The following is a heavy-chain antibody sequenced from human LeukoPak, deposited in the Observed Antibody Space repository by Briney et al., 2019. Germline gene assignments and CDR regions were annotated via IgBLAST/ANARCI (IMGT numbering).Heavy chain of an antibody. CDR3: AKGGGLAKWLSHFFDY. CDR1: GFTFSSYW. V-gene: IGHV3-7*03. Sequence: GGSLRLSCAASGFTFSSYWMSWVRQAPGKGLEWVANIKQDGSEKYYVDSVKGRFTISRDNAKNSLYLQMNSLRAEDTALYYCAKGGGLAKWLSHFFDYWGQGTLVTVSS. D-gene: IGHD6-19*01. CDR2: IKQDGSEK. J-gene: IGHJ4*02.